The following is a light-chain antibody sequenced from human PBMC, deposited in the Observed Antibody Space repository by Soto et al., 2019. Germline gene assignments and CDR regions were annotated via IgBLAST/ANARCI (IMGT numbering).Light chain of an antibody. J-gene: IGKJ1*01. V-gene: IGKV3-20*01. CDR2: GAS. CDR3: QQYGSSPST. Sequence: IVFTQSPATLSMSPGERVTRCCRASQYVGTRLAWYQHKPGQAPRLLIYGASSRATGIPDRFSGSGSGTDFTLTISSLEPEDSAVYYCQQYGSSPSTFGQGTKVDIK. CDR1: QYVGTR.